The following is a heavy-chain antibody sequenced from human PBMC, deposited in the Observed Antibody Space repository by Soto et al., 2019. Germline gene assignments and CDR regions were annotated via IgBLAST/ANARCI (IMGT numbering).Heavy chain of an antibody. CDR3: AGLSTVTTDY. Sequence: SSETLSLTCTVSGGSISSYYWSWIRQPPGKGLEWIGYIYYSGSTNYNPSLKSRVTISVDTSKNQFSLKLSSVTAADTAVYYCAGLSTVTTDYWGQGTLVTVSS. D-gene: IGHD4-17*01. CDR1: GGSISSYY. V-gene: IGHV4-59*01. J-gene: IGHJ4*02. CDR2: IYYSGST.